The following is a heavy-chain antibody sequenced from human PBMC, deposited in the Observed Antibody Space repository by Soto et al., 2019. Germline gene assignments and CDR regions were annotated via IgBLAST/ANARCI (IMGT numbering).Heavy chain of an antibody. CDR3: ARHTYSWAGNWFDP. Sequence: SETLSLTCTVSGDSISSSNYYWVWIRLPPGKGLEWIGSIYYSGSTYYNPSLNSRVTISVDTSKNQFSLKLSSVTAADTAVYYCARHTYSWAGNWFDPWRQGNLVTVSS. CDR1: GDSISSSNYY. V-gene: IGHV4-39*01. CDR2: IYYSGST. D-gene: IGHD4-4*01. J-gene: IGHJ5*02.